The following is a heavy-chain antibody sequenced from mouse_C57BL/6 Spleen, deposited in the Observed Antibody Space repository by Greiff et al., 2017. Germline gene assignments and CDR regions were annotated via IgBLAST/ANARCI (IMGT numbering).Heavy chain of an antibody. CDR3: ATYYGNYDYYAMDY. CDR2: ISSGSSTI. V-gene: IGHV5-17*01. CDR1: GFTFSDYG. J-gene: IGHJ4*01. D-gene: IGHD2-10*01. Sequence: EVKVVESGGGLVKPGGSLKLSCAASGFTFSDYGMHWVRQAPEKGLEWVAYISSGSSTIYYADTVKGRFTISRDNAKNTLFLQMTSLRSEDTAMYYCATYYGNYDYYAMDYWGQGTSVTVSA.